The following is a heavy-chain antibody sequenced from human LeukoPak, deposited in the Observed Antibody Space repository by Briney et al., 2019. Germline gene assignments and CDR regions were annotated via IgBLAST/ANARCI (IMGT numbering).Heavy chain of an antibody. CDR1: GGSISSSSYY. CDR3: ARQDAPHTGHELYYFDY. V-gene: IGHV4-61*01. J-gene: IGHJ4*02. Sequence: SETLSLTCTVSGGSISSSSYYWSWIRQPPGKGLEWIVYIYYSGSTNYNPSLKSRVTISVDTSKNQFSLKLSSVTAADTAVYYCARQDAPHTGHELYYFDYWGQGTLVTVSS. CDR2: IYYSGST. D-gene: IGHD3-10*01.